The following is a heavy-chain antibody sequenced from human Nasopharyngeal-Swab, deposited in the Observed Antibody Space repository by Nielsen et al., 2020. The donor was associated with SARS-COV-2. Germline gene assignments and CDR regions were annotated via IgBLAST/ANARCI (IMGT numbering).Heavy chain of an antibody. CDR2: ISSSSSYI. CDR3: ARDYVGESLDYDSSGWNNWFDP. V-gene: IGHV3-21*01. D-gene: IGHD3-22*01. J-gene: IGHJ5*02. Sequence: GGSLRLSCAASGFTFSSYSMNWVRQAPGKGLEWVSSISSSSSYIYYADSVKGRFTISRDNAKNSLYLQMNSLRAEDTAVYYCARDYVGESLDYDSSGWNNWFDPWGQGTLVTVSS. CDR1: GFTFSSYS.